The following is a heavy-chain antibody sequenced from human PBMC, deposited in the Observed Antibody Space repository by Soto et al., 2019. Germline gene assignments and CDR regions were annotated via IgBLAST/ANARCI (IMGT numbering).Heavy chain of an antibody. J-gene: IGHJ4*02. Sequence: QVQLVESGGGVVQPGRSLRLSCAASGFTFRNYAMHWVRQAPGKGLEWVAVISYDGSNKYYADSVKGRFTISRDNSKNTLYLQMTSLRAEDTAVYYCARGGGYDFWSGYPFDYWGQGTLVTVSS. CDR1: GFTFRNYA. CDR2: ISYDGSNK. V-gene: IGHV3-30-3*01. D-gene: IGHD3-3*01. CDR3: ARGGGYDFWSGYPFDY.